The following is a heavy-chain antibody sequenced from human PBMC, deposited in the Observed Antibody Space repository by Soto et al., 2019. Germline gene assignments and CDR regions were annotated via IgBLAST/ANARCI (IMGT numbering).Heavy chain of an antibody. D-gene: IGHD2-8*01. J-gene: IGHJ3*02. Sequence: SGPTVVNPTQTITLTCTFSGFSLSTSGMCVSWIRQPPGKALEWLALIDWDDDKYYSTSLKTRLTISKDTSKNQVVLTMTNMDPVDPGTYYCARADCSHGVRPFDIWGNGKMATV. CDR2: IDWDDDK. CDR3: ARADCSHGVRPFDI. CDR1: GFSLSTSGMC. V-gene: IGHV2-70*01.